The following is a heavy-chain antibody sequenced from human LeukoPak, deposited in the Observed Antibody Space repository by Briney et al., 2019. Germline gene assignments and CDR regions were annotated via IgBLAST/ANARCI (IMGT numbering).Heavy chain of an antibody. D-gene: IGHD5-24*01. J-gene: IGHJ4*02. CDR2: IFPDDSDT. V-gene: IGHV5-51*01. Sequence: GESLKISCKGSGYNFAHDWIGWVRRMPGKGLEWMGIIFPDDSDTIYSPSFQGQVTISADKSINTAYLQWSNLKASDSAIYYCARQESEMTTPANRYFDLWGQGTLITVSS. CDR1: GYNFAHDW. CDR3: ARQESEMTTPANRYFDL.